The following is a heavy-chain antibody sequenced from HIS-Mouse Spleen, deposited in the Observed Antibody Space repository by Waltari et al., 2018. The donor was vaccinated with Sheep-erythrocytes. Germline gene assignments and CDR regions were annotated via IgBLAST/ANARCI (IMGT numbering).Heavy chain of an antibody. J-gene: IGHJ3*02. CDR1: GFTFSSYG. Sequence: QVQLVESGGGVVQPGRSLRLSCAASGFTFSSYGMHWVRQAPGKGLEWVAVISDDGSNKYYADSVKGRFTISRDNSKNTLYLQMNSLRAEDTAVYYCAKVWGSGSYYNPAFDIWGQGTMVTVSS. CDR2: ISDDGSNK. CDR3: AKVWGSGSYYNPAFDI. D-gene: IGHD3-10*01. V-gene: IGHV3-30*18.